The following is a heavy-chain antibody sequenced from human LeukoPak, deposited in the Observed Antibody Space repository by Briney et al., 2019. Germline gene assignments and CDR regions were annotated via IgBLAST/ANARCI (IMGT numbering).Heavy chain of an antibody. V-gene: IGHV4-30-4*01. Sequence: PSETLSLTCTVSGGSISSGDYYWSWIRQPPGKGPEWIGDIYYGGSTYDNPSLKSRVTISVDTSKNHFSLRLSSVTAADTAVYFCARYCSGGSCYPYYYYAMDVWGQGTTVTVSS. J-gene: IGHJ6*02. CDR3: ARYCSGGSCYPYYYYAMDV. CDR2: IYYGGST. D-gene: IGHD2-15*01. CDR1: GGSISSGDYY.